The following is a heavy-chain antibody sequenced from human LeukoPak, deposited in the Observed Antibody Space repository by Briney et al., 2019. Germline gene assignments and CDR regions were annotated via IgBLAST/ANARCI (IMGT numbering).Heavy chain of an antibody. V-gene: IGHV4-34*01. CDR3: ATDNRYSSGNWFDP. J-gene: IGHJ5*02. CDR1: GGSFSGYY. Sequence: PSETLSLTCAVYGGSFSGYYWSWIRQPPGKGLEWIGEINHSGSTNYNPSLKSRVTISVDTSKNQFSLKLSSVTAADTAVYYCATDNRYSSGNWFDPWGQGTLVTVSS. CDR2: INHSGST. D-gene: IGHD6-19*01.